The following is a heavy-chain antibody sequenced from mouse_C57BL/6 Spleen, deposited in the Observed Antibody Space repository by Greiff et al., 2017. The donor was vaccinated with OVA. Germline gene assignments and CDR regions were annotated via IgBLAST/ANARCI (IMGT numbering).Heavy chain of an antibody. CDR3: ARRDYDGFDYAMDY. J-gene: IGHJ4*01. Sequence: QVQLQQPGAELVKPGASVKLSCKASGYTFTSYWMHWVKQRPGQGLEWIGMIHPNSGSTNYNEKFKSKATLTVDKSSSTAYMQLSSLTSEDSAVYYCARRDYDGFDYAMDYWGQGTSVTVSS. CDR1: GYTFTSYW. D-gene: IGHD2-4*01. V-gene: IGHV1-64*01. CDR2: IHPNSGST.